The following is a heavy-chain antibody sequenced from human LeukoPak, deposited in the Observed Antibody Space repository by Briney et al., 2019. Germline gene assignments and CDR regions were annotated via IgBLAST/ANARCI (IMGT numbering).Heavy chain of an antibody. CDR2: ISWNSGSI. J-gene: IGHJ4*02. Sequence: QPGRSLRLSCAASGFTFDDYAMHWVRQAPGKGLEWVSGISWNSGSIGYADSVKGRFTISRDNAKNSLYLQMNSLRAEDTAVYYCARWPYSYGPRSYYFDYWGQGTLVTVSS. CDR3: ARWPYSYGPRSYYFDY. D-gene: IGHD5-18*01. V-gene: IGHV3-9*01. CDR1: GFTFDDYA.